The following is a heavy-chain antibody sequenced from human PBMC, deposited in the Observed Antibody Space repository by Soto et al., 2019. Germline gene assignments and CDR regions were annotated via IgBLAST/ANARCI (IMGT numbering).Heavy chain of an antibody. CDR1: GYTFTNCG. D-gene: IGHD3-3*01. J-gene: IGHJ4*02. Sequence: ASVKVSCKASGYTFTNCGITWVRQAPGQGLEWMGWISSYNGYTNYAQKLQGRVTMTTDISTTITYMELRSLTSDDTAVYFCASYSRHDFLSDSTSLSYYFDYWGQGNMVAVSS. V-gene: IGHV1-18*01. CDR2: ISSYNGYT. CDR3: ASYSRHDFLSDSTSLSYYFDY.